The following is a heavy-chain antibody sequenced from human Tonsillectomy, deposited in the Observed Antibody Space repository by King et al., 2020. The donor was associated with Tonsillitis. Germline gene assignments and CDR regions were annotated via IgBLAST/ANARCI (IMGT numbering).Heavy chain of an antibody. J-gene: IGHJ4*02. V-gene: IGHV3-23*03. D-gene: IGHD2-2*01. Sequence: VQLVESGGGLVQPGGSLRLSCAASGFTFSGYPMTSVRQAPGKGLEYVSLIYSVGRTTYYSDSVKGRFTISRDNSKNTLYLHMSSLRAEDTAVYYCARAAPEAYYFDYWGQGTLVTVSS. CDR3: ARAAPEAYYFDY. CDR2: IYSVGRTT. CDR1: GFTFSGYP.